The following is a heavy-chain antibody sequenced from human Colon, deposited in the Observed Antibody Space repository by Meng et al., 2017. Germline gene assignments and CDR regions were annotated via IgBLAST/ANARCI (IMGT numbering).Heavy chain of an antibody. Sequence: QRRWSGPGLVRPAETLYLTCNVSGGSVSSASYYWGWILQPPGKALEWIGLIHYSGSRNYNPSLKSRVTMSVETSKNQVSLRLTSVTAADTAVYYCARFYGSGTFEVHDYWGQGTLVTVSS. J-gene: IGHJ4*02. CDR2: IHYSGSR. V-gene: IGHV4-61*01. CDR3: ARFYGSGTFEVHDY. CDR1: GGSVSSASYY. D-gene: IGHD3-10*01.